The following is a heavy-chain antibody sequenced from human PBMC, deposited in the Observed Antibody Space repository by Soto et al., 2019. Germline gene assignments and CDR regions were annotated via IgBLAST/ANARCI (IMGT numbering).Heavy chain of an antibody. D-gene: IGHD6-6*01. J-gene: IGHJ6*02. CDR1: GFTFDDYA. CDR2: ISWNSGSI. Sequence: PVGSLRLSCAASGFTFDDYAMHWVRQAPGKGLEWVSGISWNSGSIGYADSVKGRFTISRDNAKNSLYLQMNSLRAEDTALYYCAKDIAPRYSSSSLYYYYGMDVWGQGTTVTVS. CDR3: AKDIAPRYSSSSLYYYYGMDV. V-gene: IGHV3-9*01.